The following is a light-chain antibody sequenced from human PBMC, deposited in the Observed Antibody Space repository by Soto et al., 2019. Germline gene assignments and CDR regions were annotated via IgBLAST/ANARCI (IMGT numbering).Light chain of an antibody. J-gene: IGLJ1*01. CDR1: SSDVGVFKL. Sequence: SALTQPASVSGSPGQSVTISCTGTSSDVGVFKLVSWYQHHPGKAPQLIIYDGTKRPSGISNRFSGSTSGNTASLTISALQAADEAKYYCCSYVDSPFVFGIGTKLTVL. CDR3: CSYVDSPFV. V-gene: IGLV2-23*01. CDR2: DGT.